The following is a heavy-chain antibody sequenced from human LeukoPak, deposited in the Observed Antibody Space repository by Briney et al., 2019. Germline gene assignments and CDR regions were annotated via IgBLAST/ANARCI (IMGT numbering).Heavy chain of an antibody. Sequence: GGSLRLSCAASGFTFSSYSMNWVRQAPGKGLEWVSSISSSSSYIYYADSVKGRFTISRDNAKNSLYLQMNSLRAEDTAVYYCARDRIQLWDRPSYGMDVWGQGTTVTVSS. V-gene: IGHV3-21*04. D-gene: IGHD5-18*01. J-gene: IGHJ6*02. CDR1: GFTFSSYS. CDR2: ISSSSSYI. CDR3: ARDRIQLWDRPSYGMDV.